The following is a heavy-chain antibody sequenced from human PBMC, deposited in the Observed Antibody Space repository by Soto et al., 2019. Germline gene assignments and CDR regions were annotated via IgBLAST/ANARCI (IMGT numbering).Heavy chain of an antibody. CDR2: INPSGGST. J-gene: IGHJ6*03. Sequence: VSAKACWKASGYTFTSYYRHWVQQAPGQGLEWMGIINPSGGSTSYAQKFQGRVTISVDTSKNQFSLKLSSVTAADTAVYYCARSGYSGYDYPYYYYYYMDVWGKGTTVTVSS. CDR1: GYTFTSYY. CDR3: ARSGYSGYDYPYYYYYYMDV. D-gene: IGHD5-12*01. V-gene: IGHV1-46*01.